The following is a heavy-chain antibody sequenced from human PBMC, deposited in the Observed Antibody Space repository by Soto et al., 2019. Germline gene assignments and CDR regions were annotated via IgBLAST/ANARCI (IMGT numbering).Heavy chain of an antibody. CDR1: GDRIKGNS. Sequence: GDRIKGNSMRWARQSPEQGLEWMGWINPNSGGTNYAQKFQGRVTMTRDTSISTAYMELSRLRSDDTAVYYCARDPRSWPTLYYYYGMGVWGQGTTVTVSS. D-gene: IGHD6-13*01. J-gene: IGHJ6*02. V-gene: IGHV1-2*02. CDR2: INPNSGGT. CDR3: ARDPRSWPTLYYYYGMGV.